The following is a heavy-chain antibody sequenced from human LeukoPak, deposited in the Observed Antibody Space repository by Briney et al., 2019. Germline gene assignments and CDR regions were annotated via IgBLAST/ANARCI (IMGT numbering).Heavy chain of an antibody. D-gene: IGHD1-26*01. CDR1: GYIFTSYI. J-gene: IGHJ4*02. CDR3: ARRRGWGPNLFFDY. Sequence: ASVKVSCKASGYIFTSYIMNWVRQAPGQGLEWMGWINPNSGGTNYAQKFQGRVTMTRDTSISAAYMELSRLRSDDTAVYYCARRRGWGPNLFFDYWGQGTLVTVSS. V-gene: IGHV1-2*02. CDR2: INPNSGGT.